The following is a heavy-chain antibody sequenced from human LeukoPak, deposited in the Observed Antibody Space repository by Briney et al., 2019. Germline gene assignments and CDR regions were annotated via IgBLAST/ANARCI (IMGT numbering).Heavy chain of an antibody. J-gene: IGHJ4*02. CDR1: GFTFSSNG. Sequence: GGSLRLSCAASGFTFSSNGMHWVRQVPGKGLEWVAVISHDGSNYYYADSVKGRFTISRDNSKNTLYLQMNSLRTEDTAVYYCAKATGSSWYYFDDWGLGTLVTVSS. CDR3: AKATGSSWYYFDD. D-gene: IGHD6-13*01. CDR2: ISHDGSNY. V-gene: IGHV3-30*18.